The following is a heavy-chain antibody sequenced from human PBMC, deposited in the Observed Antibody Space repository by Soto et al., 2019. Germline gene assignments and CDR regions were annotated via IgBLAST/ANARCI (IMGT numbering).Heavy chain of an antibody. Sequence: QVQLQQWGAGLLKPSETLSLTCAVYGGSFSGYYWSWIRQPPGKGLEWVGEINHSGSTNYNPSLKSRFTPSVDTSKNQFSLNLSSVTAADTAVYYCARMGRIPPPEFYGMDVWGQGTTVTVSS. D-gene: IGHD2-2*02. CDR3: ARMGRIPPPEFYGMDV. CDR1: GGSFSGYY. J-gene: IGHJ6*02. V-gene: IGHV4-34*01. CDR2: INHSGST.